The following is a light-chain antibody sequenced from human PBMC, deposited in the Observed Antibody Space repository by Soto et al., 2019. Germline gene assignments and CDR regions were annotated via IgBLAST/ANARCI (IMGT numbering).Light chain of an antibody. CDR3: MQGSPWPRT. CDR1: QSLVNSDGNTY. Sequence: EVVMTQSPLSLPVTLGQPASISCRSSQSLVNSDGNTYLNWFHQRPGQSPRRLIYKVSNRDSGVPDRFSGSGSGTDLTLRIRRVEAEYVGVYYCMQGSPWPRTFGQGTRVEIK. J-gene: IGKJ1*01. CDR2: KVS. V-gene: IGKV2-30*01.